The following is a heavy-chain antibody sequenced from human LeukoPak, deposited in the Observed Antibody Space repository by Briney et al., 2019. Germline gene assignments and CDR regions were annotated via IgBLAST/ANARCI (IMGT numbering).Heavy chain of an antibody. CDR1: GGTFSSYA. V-gene: IGHV1-46*01. CDR3: ARSQLENYDFWSGYGAFDY. J-gene: IGHJ4*02. CDR2: INPSGGST. Sequence: ASVKVSCKASGGTFSSYAISWVRQAPGQGLEWMGIINPSGGSTSYAQKFQGRVTMTRDTSTSTVYMELSSLRSEDTAVYYCARSQLENYDFWSGYGAFDYWGQGTLVTVSS. D-gene: IGHD3-3*01.